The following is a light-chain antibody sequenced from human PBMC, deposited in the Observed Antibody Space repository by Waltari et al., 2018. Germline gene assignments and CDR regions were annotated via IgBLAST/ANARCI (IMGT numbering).Light chain of an antibody. CDR1: GLRTFY. CDR3: NTRDISGDHLV. CDR2: DEA. V-gene: IGLV3-19*01. Sequence: SSEMTQEPAVSVALGQTVRITCQGGGLRTFYANWYQQKPGQAPLLVIYDEANRPSGIPDRFSGSRSGNTAFLTISGAQAEDGADYYCNTRDISGDHLVFGSGTKVTVL. J-gene: IGLJ1*01.